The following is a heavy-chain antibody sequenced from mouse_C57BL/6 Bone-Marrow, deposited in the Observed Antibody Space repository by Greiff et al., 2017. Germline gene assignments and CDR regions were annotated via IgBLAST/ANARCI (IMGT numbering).Heavy chain of an antibody. CDR1: GFNIKNTY. CDR2: IDPANGNT. V-gene: IGHV14-3*01. Sequence: DVKLVESVAELVRPGASVKLSCTASGFNIKNTYMHWVKQRPEQGLEWIGRIDPANGNTKYDQKFQGKATITADASSNTAYLQLSSLTSEDTDIYYCAYYGSSFSWFAYWGQGTLVTVST. J-gene: IGHJ3*01. D-gene: IGHD1-1*01. CDR3: AYYGSSFSWFAY.